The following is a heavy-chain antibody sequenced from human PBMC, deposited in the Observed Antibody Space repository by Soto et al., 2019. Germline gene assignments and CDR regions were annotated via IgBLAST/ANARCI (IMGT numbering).Heavy chain of an antibody. D-gene: IGHD2-8*02. CDR2: ISYDGNNK. CDR1: GFTFSSYG. CDR3: AKDDGTDLFHY. V-gene: IGHV3-30*18. J-gene: IGHJ4*02. Sequence: QVQLVESGGGVVQPGRSLRLSCAASGFTFSSYGMHWVRQAPGKGLEWVALISYDGNNKYYADSVRGRFTISRDNSKNTLYLQINSLRADDTAMFYCAKDDGTDLFHYWGQGTLVSVSS.